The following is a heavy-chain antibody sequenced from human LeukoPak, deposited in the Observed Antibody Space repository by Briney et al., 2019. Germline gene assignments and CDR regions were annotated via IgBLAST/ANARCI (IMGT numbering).Heavy chain of an antibody. V-gene: IGHV3-15*01. CDR1: GFTFSDAW. CDR2: IKSKTDGGTT. CDR3: TADMPTSSRASDY. D-gene: IGHD1-26*01. Sequence: GGSLRLSCAAAGFTFSDAWMSWVRQAPGMGREWVGRIKSKTDGGTTDYAAPVKGRFTISRDDSNTTLYLQINSLRTDDTAVYYCTADMPTSSRASDYWGQGTLVTVSS. J-gene: IGHJ4*02.